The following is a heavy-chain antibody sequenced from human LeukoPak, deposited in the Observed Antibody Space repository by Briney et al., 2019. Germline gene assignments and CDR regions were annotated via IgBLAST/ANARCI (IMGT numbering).Heavy chain of an antibody. CDR3: AKVGDGGNHLSFFDY. V-gene: IGHV3-23*01. CDR1: RFTFSTYV. CDR2: ISASGGSA. D-gene: IGHD1-14*01. J-gene: IGHJ4*02. Sequence: GGSLKLSCAASRFTFSTYVMSWVRQAPGKGVEWVSDISASGGSADYADSVKGRFTFSRDNSKNTLYLQMNSLRAEDTAVYHCAKVGDGGNHLSFFDYWGQGALVTVSS.